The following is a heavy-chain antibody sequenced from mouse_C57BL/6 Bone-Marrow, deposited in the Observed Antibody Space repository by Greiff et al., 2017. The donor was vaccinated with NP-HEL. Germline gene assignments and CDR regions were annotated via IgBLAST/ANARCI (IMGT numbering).Heavy chain of an antibody. V-gene: IGHV1-74*01. CDR1: GYTFTSYW. CDR3: ALIYDGYYVGAY. Sequence: VQLQQSGAELVKPGASVKVSCKASGYTFTSYWMHWVKQRPGQGLEWIGRIHPSDSDTNYNQKFKGKATLTVDKSSSTAYMQLSSLTSEDSAVYYCALIYDGYYVGAYWGQGTLVTVSA. CDR2: IHPSDSDT. J-gene: IGHJ3*01. D-gene: IGHD2-3*01.